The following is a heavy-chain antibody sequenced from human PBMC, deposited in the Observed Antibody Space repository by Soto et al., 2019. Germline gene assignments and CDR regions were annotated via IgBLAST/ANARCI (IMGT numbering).Heavy chain of an antibody. D-gene: IGHD6-13*01. CDR1: GFSFSPAW. Sequence: EVQLVESGGGLVTPGGSLRLSCTGTGFSFSPAWMNWVRQAPGKGLEWVGRMKSYRGGGTTDYAATVQGRFTISRDDSKNTLYLQMNSLIFDATAVYFCIGQQDFYYGKAVWGEGTTVTVSS. V-gene: IGHV3-15*07. CDR3: IGQQDFYYGKAV. CDR2: MKSYRGGGTT. J-gene: IGHJ6*04.